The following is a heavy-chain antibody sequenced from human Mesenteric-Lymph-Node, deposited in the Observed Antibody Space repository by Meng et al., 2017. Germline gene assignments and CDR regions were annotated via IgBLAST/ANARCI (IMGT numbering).Heavy chain of an antibody. CDR3: AKEWRVQDYYYYGMDV. J-gene: IGHJ6*02. V-gene: IGHV3-30*04. CDR2: ISYDGSNK. Sequence: GGSLRLSCAASGFTFSSHAMHWVRQAPGKGLEWVAVISYDGSNKYYADSVKGRFTISRDNSKNTLYLQMNSLRAEDTAVYYCAKEWRVQDYYYYGMDVWGQGTTVTVSS. CDR1: GFTFSSHA. D-gene: IGHD6-19*01.